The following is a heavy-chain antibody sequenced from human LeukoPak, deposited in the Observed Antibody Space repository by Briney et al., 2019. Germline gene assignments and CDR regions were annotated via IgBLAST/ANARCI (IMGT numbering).Heavy chain of an antibody. J-gene: IGHJ6*02. CDR1: GFTFDDYA. D-gene: IGHD6-13*01. V-gene: IGHV3-9*01. Sequence: GGSLRLSCAASGFTFDDYAMHWVRQAPGKGLEWVSTIKWNSGSIGYADSVKGRFTISRDNAKNSLYLQMNSLRPDDTALYYCAKDRRIAEGGKDGMDVWGQGTSVTVSS. CDR2: IKWNSGSI. CDR3: AKDRRIAEGGKDGMDV.